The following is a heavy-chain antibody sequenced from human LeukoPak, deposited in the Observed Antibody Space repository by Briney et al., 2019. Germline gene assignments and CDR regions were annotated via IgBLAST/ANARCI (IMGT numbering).Heavy chain of an antibody. V-gene: IGHV4-4*07. Sequence: SETLSLTCTVSGGSISSYYWSWLRQPAGKGLEWIGRIYTSGSTNYNPSLKSRVTMSVDASKNQFSLKLSSVTAADTAVYYCARDQGYGLNYYYYYGMDVWGQGTRSPSP. CDR2: IYTSGST. D-gene: IGHD5-12*01. CDR1: GGSISSYY. J-gene: IGHJ6*02. CDR3: ARDQGYGLNYYYYYGMDV.